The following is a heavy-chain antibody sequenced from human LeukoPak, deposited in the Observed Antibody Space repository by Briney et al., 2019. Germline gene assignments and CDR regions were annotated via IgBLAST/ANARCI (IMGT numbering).Heavy chain of an antibody. J-gene: IGHJ4*02. CDR3: ARDETYSDVWSGSAGGGKGNYLDY. CDR2: IDHSGRT. V-gene: IGHV4-38-2*02. D-gene: IGHD3-3*01. CDR1: GYSISNGYY. Sequence: SETLSLTCTVSGYSISNGYYWGWMRQPPGKGLGWIGSIDHSGRTHCNPSLKSRVIISVDTSKNYFSLKLSSVTAADTAMYYCARDETYSDVWSGSAGGGKGNYLDYWGQGILVTVSS.